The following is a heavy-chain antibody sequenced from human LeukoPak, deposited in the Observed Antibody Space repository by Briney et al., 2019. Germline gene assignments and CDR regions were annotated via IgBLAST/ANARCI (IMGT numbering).Heavy chain of an antibody. J-gene: IGHJ4*02. CDR1: GGSISSGDYY. V-gene: IGHV4-30-4*01. Sequence: SETLSLTCTVSGGSISSGDYYWSWIRQPPGKGLEWIGYIYYSGSTYYNPSLKSRVTISVDTSKNQFSLKLSSVTAADTAVYYCARDHQGYFDYWGQGTLVTVPS. CDR2: IYYSGST. CDR3: ARDHQGYFDY.